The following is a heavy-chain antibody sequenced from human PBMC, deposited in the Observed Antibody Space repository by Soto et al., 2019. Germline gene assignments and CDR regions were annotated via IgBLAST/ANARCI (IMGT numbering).Heavy chain of an antibody. D-gene: IGHD6-13*01. V-gene: IGHV1-8*01. J-gene: IGHJ4*02. CDR3: ARGGPAAGYDL. Sequence: QEQLVQSGAEVKKPGASVKVSCKASGYTFTSNDINWVRQASGQGLEWMGWMNPNTGGSGYAQDFQGRITMTRDTATSTAYMELTSLRSDDTAVYYCARGGPAAGYDLWGQGTLVTVSS. CDR2: MNPNTGGS. CDR1: GYTFTSND.